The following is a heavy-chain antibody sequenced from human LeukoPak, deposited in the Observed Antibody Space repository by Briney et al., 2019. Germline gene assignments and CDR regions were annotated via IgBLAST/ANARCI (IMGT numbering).Heavy chain of an antibody. J-gene: IGHJ3*02. Sequence: ASVKVSCKASGFTFTAYYIHWVRQAPGQGLEWMGYINPKTGGTFYAPTFQGRVTLTRDTSISTAYMDLNRLTSDDTAVYYCATYYDSGVHAFHIWGQGTMVTVSS. CDR3: ATYYDSGVHAFHI. D-gene: IGHD3-22*01. V-gene: IGHV1-2*02. CDR1: GFTFTAYY. CDR2: INPKTGGT.